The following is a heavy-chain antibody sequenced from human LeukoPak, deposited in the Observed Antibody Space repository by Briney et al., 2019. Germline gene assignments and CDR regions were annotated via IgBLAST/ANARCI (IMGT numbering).Heavy chain of an antibody. D-gene: IGHD5-18*01. J-gene: IGHJ4*02. V-gene: IGHV1-46*01. CDR2: INPSGGST. CDR1: GYTFTGYY. CDR3: ARVGYSYGTYYFDY. Sequence: GASVKVSCKTSGYTFTGYYMHWVRQAPGQGLEWMGIINPSGGSTSYAQKFQGRVTMTRDMSTSTVYMELSSLRSEDTAVYYCARVGYSYGTYYFDYWGQGTLVTVSS.